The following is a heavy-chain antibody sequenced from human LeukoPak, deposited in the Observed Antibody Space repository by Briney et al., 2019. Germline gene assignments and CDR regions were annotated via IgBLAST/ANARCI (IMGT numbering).Heavy chain of an antibody. D-gene: IGHD3-10*01. CDR2: IIPIFGTA. V-gene: IGHV1-69*06. CDR3: ARVYGSGSYYFWFDP. Sequence: GASAKVSCKASGGTFSSYAISWVRQAPGQGLEWMGGIIPIFGTANYAQKFQGRVTITADKSTSTAYMELSSLRSEDAAVYYCARVYGSGSYYFWFDPWGQGTLVTVSS. CDR1: GGTFSSYA. J-gene: IGHJ5*02.